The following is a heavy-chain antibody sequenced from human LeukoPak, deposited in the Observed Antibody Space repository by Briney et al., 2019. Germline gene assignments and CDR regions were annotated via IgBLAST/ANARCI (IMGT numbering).Heavy chain of an antibody. D-gene: IGHD4-17*01. J-gene: IGHJ4*02. CDR2: IYHSGST. CDR3: ARVGPTVTPNDY. Sequence: SETLSLTCAVSGYPISSGYYWGWVRQPPGKGLEWIGSIYHSGSTYYNPSLRSRVTISLDTSKNQFSLKLSSVTAADTAVYFCARVGPTVTPNDYWGQGTLVTVSS. V-gene: IGHV4-38-2*01. CDR1: GYPISSGYY.